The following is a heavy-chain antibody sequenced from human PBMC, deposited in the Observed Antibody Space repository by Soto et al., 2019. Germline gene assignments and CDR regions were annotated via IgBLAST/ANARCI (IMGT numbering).Heavy chain of an antibody. D-gene: IGHD6-13*01. J-gene: IGHJ4*02. CDR3: AKGGKSIAAAGDY. CDR1: GFTFSSYA. Sequence: GGSLRLSCAASGFTFSSYALIWVRQAPGKGLEWLSAISASGGSTYYAGSVKGRFTISRDNSNNTLYLQMNSLRAEDTAVYYCAKGGKSIAAAGDYWGQGTLVTVSS. V-gene: IGHV3-23*01. CDR2: ISASGGST.